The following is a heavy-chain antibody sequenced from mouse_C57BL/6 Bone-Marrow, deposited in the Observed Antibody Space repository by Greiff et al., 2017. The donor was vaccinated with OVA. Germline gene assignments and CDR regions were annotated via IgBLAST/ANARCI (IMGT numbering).Heavy chain of an antibody. CDR2: IYPRSGNT. CDR3: ARNYYGSSNYYAMDY. Sequence: VQLQQSGAELARPGASVKLSCKASGYTFTSYGISWVKQRPGQGLEWIGEIYPRSGNTYYNEKFKGKATLTADKSSSTAYMELRSLTSEDSAVYFCARNYYGSSNYYAMDYWGQGTSVTVSS. D-gene: IGHD1-1*01. J-gene: IGHJ4*01. V-gene: IGHV1-81*01. CDR1: GYTFTSYG.